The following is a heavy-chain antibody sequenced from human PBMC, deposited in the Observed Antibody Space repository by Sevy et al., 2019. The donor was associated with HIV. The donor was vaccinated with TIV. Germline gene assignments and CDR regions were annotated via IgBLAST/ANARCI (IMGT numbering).Heavy chain of an antibody. Sequence: GGSLRLSCAASGFTFSGYAMHWVRQAPGKGLEWVSSISSSSSYIYYADSVKGRFTISRDNAKNSLYLQMNSLRAEDTAVYYCAREGIAARRGYYGMDVWGQGTTVTVSS. D-gene: IGHD6-6*01. CDR3: AREGIAARRGYYGMDV. CDR2: ISSSSSYI. CDR1: GFTFSGYA. V-gene: IGHV3-21*01. J-gene: IGHJ6*02.